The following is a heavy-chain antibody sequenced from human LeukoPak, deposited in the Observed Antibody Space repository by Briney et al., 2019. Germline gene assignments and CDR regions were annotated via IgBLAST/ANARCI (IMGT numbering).Heavy chain of an antibody. CDR3: VRVGRSLHWNPDF. CDR2: ISYSGKS. D-gene: IGHD1-1*01. V-gene: IGHV4-59*01. Sequence: SETLSLTCTVSGGSMSDYYWGCIRQPPGKGLEWIGYISYSGKSNSNPSLKSRVTMSVDMSKNQFSLKLASVTAADTAVYYCVRVGRSLHWNPDFWGLGTLVTVSS. J-gene: IGHJ4*02. CDR1: GGSMSDYY.